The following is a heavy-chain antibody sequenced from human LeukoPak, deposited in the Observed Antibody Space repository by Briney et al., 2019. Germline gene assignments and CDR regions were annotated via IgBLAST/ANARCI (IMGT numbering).Heavy chain of an antibody. CDR3: ARVNNRHSDY. Sequence: RPGGSLRLSCAASGFTFSNFWMTWVRQAPGKGLEWVANIKQDGGEKYYVDSVKGRFTISRDNAKNSMYLQMNSLRAEDTAVYYCARVNNRHSDYWGQGFLVTVSS. CDR2: IKQDGGEK. J-gene: IGHJ4*02. V-gene: IGHV3-7*01. CDR1: GFTFSNFW. D-gene: IGHD2-21*01.